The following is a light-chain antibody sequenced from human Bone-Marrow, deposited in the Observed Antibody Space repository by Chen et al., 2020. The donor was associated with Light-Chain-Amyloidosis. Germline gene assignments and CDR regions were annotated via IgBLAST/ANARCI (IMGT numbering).Light chain of an antibody. CDR3: QQYGTSPLT. J-gene: IGKJ4*01. CDR1: QTISSNY. CDR2: GSS. V-gene: IGKV3-20*01. Sequence: IVLTQSPGTLSLSPGEGANLSCRASQTISSNYLTWYQQKVGQAPRLLIYGSSSRATGIPDRFTGSGSGSDVTLSINRLEPEDFAMDYCQQYGTSPLTFGGGTKVEIK.